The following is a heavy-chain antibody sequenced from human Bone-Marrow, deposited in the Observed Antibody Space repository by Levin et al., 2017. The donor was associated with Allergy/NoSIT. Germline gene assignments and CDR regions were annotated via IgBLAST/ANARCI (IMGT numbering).Heavy chain of an antibody. CDR1: GFNFFNYE. J-gene: IGHJ3*01. CDR3: SSCCHITSWYEVADDAFDL. V-gene: IGHV3-48*03. D-gene: IGHD6-13*01. CDR2: ISSNGRTI. Sequence: QAGESLKISCSASGFNFFNYEMNWFRQAPGKGLEWVSYISSNGRTIYYADSVKGRFAISRDDAQKSLHLTMNSLRAEDTAVYYRSSCCHITSWYEVADDAFDLWGQGTMVTVSS.